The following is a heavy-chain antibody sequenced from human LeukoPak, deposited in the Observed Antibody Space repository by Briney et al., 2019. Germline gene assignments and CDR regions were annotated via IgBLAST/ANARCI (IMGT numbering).Heavy chain of an antibody. Sequence: GRSLRLSCAASGFSFSTFGMTWVRQAPRKGLEWVSGILDSGAHTYYADSVKGRFTISRDNSRNTLYLQMNSLRVDGTAVYYCARDPKSSGYYYHYMDVWGKGTTVTVSS. J-gene: IGHJ6*03. CDR1: GFSFSTFG. V-gene: IGHV3-23*01. CDR3: ARDPKSSGYYYHYMDV. D-gene: IGHD6-6*01. CDR2: ILDSGAHT.